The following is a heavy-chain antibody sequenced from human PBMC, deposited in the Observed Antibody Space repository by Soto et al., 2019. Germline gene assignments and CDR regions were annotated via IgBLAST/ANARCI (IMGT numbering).Heavy chain of an antibody. Sequence: GGSLRLSGAASGFTFSTYSMNWVRQAPGKGLGWGSYISSSSSTIFYTDSVKGRFTVSRDNAKNSLYLQMNSLRAEDTAVYYCAKDHDEDFGYDLDYFDYWGQGTLVTVSS. CDR1: GFTFSTYS. CDR2: ISSSSSTI. J-gene: IGHJ4*02. CDR3: AKDHDEDFGYDLDYFDY. D-gene: IGHD5-12*01. V-gene: IGHV3-48*01.